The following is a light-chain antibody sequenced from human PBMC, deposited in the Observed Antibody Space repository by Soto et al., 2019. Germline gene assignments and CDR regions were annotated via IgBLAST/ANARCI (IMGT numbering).Light chain of an antibody. CDR1: SSDVGGYNY. Sequence: QSALTQPASVSGSPGQSITISCTGTSSDVGGYNYVSWYQQHPGKAPKLMIYEVSNRPSGVSNRFSGSKSGNTASLTISGLQAEYEADYDCSSYTSSSTVVFGGGTKVTVL. J-gene: IGLJ2*01. V-gene: IGLV2-14*01. CDR3: SSYTSSSTVV. CDR2: EVS.